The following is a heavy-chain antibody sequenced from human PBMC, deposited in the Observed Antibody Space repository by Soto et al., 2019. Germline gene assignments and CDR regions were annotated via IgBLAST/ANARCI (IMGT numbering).Heavy chain of an antibody. CDR1: GGTISGYY. V-gene: IGHV4-4*07. CDR2: ICSSGNT. CDR3: ARGQRFSDWFDP. D-gene: IGHD3-3*01. Sequence: SETLSLTCSVSGGTISGYYWTWIRQPAGKGLEWIGRICSSGNTKYNPSLQSRVTMSLDTSNNQFSLRLTSVTAADTAVYYCARGQRFSDWFDPWGQGTLVTVSS. J-gene: IGHJ5*02.